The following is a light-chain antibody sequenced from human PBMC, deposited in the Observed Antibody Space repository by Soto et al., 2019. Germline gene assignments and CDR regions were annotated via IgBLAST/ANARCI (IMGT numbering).Light chain of an antibody. Sequence: EIVVTQSPATLSVSPGERATLSCRASQSVSTNLAWYQQKPGQAPRLLIYGASARATGIPARFSGSGSGTEFTLTISSLQSEDFAVYYWQQYNSATTVGQGTRLEIK. CDR3: QQYNSATT. CDR1: QSVSTN. J-gene: IGKJ2*01. CDR2: GAS. V-gene: IGKV3-15*01.